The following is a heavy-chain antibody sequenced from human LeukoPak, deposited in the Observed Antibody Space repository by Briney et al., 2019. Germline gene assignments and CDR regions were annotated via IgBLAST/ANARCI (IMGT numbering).Heavy chain of an antibody. J-gene: IGHJ4*02. CDR1: GFTFSCYA. V-gene: IGHV3-23*01. Sequence: GGSLRLSCAASGFTFSCYAMSWVRQAPGKGLEWVSAISGSGGSTYYADSVKGRFTISRDNSKNTLYLQMNSLRAEDTAVYYCAKCYYYDSSGYFLAGCYFDYWGQGTLVTVSS. CDR2: ISGSGGST. D-gene: IGHD3-22*01. CDR3: AKCYYYDSSGYFLAGCYFDY.